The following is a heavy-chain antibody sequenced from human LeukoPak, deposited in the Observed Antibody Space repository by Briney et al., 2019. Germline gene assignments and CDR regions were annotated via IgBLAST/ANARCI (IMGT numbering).Heavy chain of an antibody. Sequence: ASVKVSCKASGYTFTGYFVHCVRQAPGQGLQWMGWINPNTGGTNYAQKFQGRITMSRDTSTSTVYMELSSLRSEDTAFYYCATDHSMANTAWWFDPWGQGTLVTVSS. CDR3: ATDHSMANTAWWFDP. CDR2: INPNTGGT. J-gene: IGHJ5*02. D-gene: IGHD5-24*01. CDR1: GYTFTGYF. V-gene: IGHV1-2*02.